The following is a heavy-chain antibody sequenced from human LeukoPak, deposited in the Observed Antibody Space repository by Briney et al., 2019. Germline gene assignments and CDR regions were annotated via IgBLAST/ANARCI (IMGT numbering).Heavy chain of an antibody. D-gene: IGHD3-10*02. V-gene: IGHV3-7*01. Sequence: GGSLRLSCAASGFTFTTYWMSWVRQAPGKGLKWVANMKPDGSEIFYVDSVKGRFTISRDNAKNSLYLQMNSLRAEDTAVYYCAELGITMIGGVWGKGTTVTISS. J-gene: IGHJ6*04. CDR2: MKPDGSEI. CDR3: AELGITMIGGV. CDR1: GFTFTTYW.